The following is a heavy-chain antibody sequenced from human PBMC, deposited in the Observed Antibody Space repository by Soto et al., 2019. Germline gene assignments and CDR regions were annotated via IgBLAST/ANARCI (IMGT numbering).Heavy chain of an antibody. Sequence: GASVKVSCKASGYIFSNYGISWMRQVPGQGLEWMGWVSVYNGKSNYTQKFQGRVTMTTDTSTNTAYMELRSLRSDDTAVYYCARAIGIGVATATYWGQGTMVTVS. CDR2: VSVYNGKS. V-gene: IGHV1-18*01. CDR3: ARAIGIGVATATY. CDR1: GYIFSNYG. J-gene: IGHJ4*02. D-gene: IGHD3-22*01.